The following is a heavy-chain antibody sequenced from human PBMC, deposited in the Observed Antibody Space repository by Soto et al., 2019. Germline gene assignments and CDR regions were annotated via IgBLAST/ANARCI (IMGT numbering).Heavy chain of an antibody. V-gene: IGHV4-59*13. CDR1: GGSISSYY. Sequence: SETLSLTCTVSGGSISSYYWSWIRQPPGKGLEWIGYIYYSGSTNYNPSLKSRVTISVDTSKNQFSLKLSSVTAADTAVYYCARDTAVAGRHYYGMDVWGQATTVTVS. D-gene: IGHD6-19*01. J-gene: IGHJ6*02. CDR2: IYYSGST. CDR3: ARDTAVAGRHYYGMDV.